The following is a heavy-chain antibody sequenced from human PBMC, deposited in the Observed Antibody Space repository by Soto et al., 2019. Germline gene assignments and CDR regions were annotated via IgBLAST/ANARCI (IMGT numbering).Heavy chain of an antibody. J-gene: IGHJ6*02. CDR2: TYYRSKWYN. CDR3: ARAGYACRLSPDYGMDV. V-gene: IGHV6-1*01. D-gene: IGHD2-8*01. Sequence: SNTLSRTYAIPGASVSSNTAAWNWIRQSPSRVLEWLGRTYYRSKWYNDYAVSVKSRITINPDTSKNQFSLQLNSVTPEDTAVYYCARAGYACRLSPDYGMDVWGQGTTVTVSS. CDR1: GASVSSNTAA.